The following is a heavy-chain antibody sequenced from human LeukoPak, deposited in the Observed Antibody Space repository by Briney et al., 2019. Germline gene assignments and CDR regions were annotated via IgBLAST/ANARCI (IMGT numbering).Heavy chain of an antibody. J-gene: IGHJ4*02. CDR2: INPDSGGA. CDR1: GYSFTGYY. V-gene: IGHV1-2*02. Sequence: ASVKVSCKASGYSFTGYYMQWVRQAPGQGLEWMGWINPDSGGANFAQKFQGRVTMTRDTSISTAYMELGRLTSDDTAVYFCARGGSSWPRDFDYWGQGTLVTVSS. CDR3: ARGGSSWPRDFDY. D-gene: IGHD6-13*01.